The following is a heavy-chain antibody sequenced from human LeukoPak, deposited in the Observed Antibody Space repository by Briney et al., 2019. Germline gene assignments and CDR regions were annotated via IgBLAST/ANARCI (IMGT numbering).Heavy chain of an antibody. V-gene: IGHV3-30*02. J-gene: IGHJ4*02. D-gene: IGHD3-22*01. CDR2: IRSDGTKT. CDR3: AKGYYYDSSGFSY. CDR1: GFTFSIYG. Sequence: GGSLRLSCAASGFTFSIYGMHWVRQAPGKGLEWVTFIRSDGTKTHYADSVKGRFTISRDNSKNTLYLQMNSLRAEDTAVYYCAKGYYYDSSGFSYWGQGTLVIVSS.